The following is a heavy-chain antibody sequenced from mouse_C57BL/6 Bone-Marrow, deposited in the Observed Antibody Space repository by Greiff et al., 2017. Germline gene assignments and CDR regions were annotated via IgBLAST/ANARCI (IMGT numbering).Heavy chain of an antibody. D-gene: IGHD2-13*01. V-gene: IGHV1-53*01. CDR2: IDPCDSCT. CDR1: GYTFTSYW. J-gene: IGHJ4*01. CDR3: ARGRSYYGDNDY. Sequence: QVQLQQPGTELVKPGTSVKLSCKASGYTFTSYWMHWVKQRPGQGLEWIGNIDPCDSCTNYNEKFKSKATLTVDKSSSTAYMQLSSLTSAAYAVCDRARGRSYYGDNDYWGQGTSVTVSS.